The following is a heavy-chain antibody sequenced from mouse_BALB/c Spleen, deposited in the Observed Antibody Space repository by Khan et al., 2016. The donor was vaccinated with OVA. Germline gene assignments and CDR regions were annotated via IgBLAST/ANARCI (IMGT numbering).Heavy chain of an antibody. CDR2: VSTGGSYT. V-gene: IGHV5-6*01. CDR3: TRLAYYYDSEGFAY. D-gene: IGHD1-1*01. Sequence: EVQLQESGGDLVKPGGSLKLSCAASGFTFSTYGMSWVRQALDKRLEWVATVSTGGSYTYYPDSVKGRFTISRDNAKNTLYLQMSGLRSEDTAMFYCTRLAYYYDSEGFAYWGQGTLVTVSA. J-gene: IGHJ3*01. CDR1: GFTFSTYG.